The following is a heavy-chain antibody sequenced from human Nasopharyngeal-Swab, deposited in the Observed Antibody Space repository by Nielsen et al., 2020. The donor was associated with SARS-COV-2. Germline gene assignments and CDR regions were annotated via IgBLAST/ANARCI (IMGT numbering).Heavy chain of an antibody. Sequence: GESLKISCAASGFTFSSYAMHWVRQAPGKGLEWVAVISYDGSNKYYADSVKGRFTISRDNSKNTLYLQMNSPRAEDTAVYYCARGPGYYYDSSGSFPVYWGQGTLVTVSS. V-gene: IGHV3-30-3*01. CDR1: GFTFSSYA. CDR3: ARGPGYYYDSSGSFPVY. CDR2: ISYDGSNK. J-gene: IGHJ4*02. D-gene: IGHD3-22*01.